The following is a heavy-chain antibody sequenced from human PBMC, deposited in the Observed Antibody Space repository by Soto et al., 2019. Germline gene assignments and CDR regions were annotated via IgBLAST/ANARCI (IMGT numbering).Heavy chain of an antibody. CDR1: GDTFNCYS. D-gene: IGHD3-10*01. CDR3: PPSYGSGYRALDS. CDR2: VNPILSLS. V-gene: IGHV1-69*02. Sequence: QVQLVQSGAEVKRPGSSVKVSCKASGDTFNCYSINWVRQAPGLGLEWLGRVNPILSLSNYAQRFQGRVTMTADKSTTTADMRLHSLKSEATAIYYCPPSYGSGYRALDSWGQGALVTVSS. J-gene: IGHJ4*02.